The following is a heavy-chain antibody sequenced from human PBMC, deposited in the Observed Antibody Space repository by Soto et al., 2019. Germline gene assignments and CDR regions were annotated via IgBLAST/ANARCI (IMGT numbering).Heavy chain of an antibody. Sequence: GGSLRLSCVASGFTFSDSTMAWIRQAPGKGLEWVSYISKSGSVIYYGDSVKGRFTASRDNARNSLYLQMDSLRAEDTAVYYCERDLKQLAPYDRMDVWGQGTKVTVYS. J-gene: IGHJ6*02. V-gene: IGHV3-11*01. CDR2: ISKSGSVI. CDR3: ERDLKQLAPYDRMDV. CDR1: GFTFSDST. D-gene: IGHD6-13*01.